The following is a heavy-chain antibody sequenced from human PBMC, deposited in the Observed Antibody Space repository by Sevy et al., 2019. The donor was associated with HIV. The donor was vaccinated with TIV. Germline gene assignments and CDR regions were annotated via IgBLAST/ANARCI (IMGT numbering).Heavy chain of an antibody. CDR3: AGENAWGRGYS. J-gene: IGHJ4*02. CDR1: GGSITSLY. Sequence: SETLSLTCTVSGGSITSLYWNWIRQPPGKGLEWIANIYYNGHINYKPSLKSRVTLSLDTSKNQFSVRLSSVTAADTAMYYCAGENAWGRGYSWGQGTLVTVSS. V-gene: IGHV4-59*08. CDR2: IYYNGHI. D-gene: IGHD1-26*01.